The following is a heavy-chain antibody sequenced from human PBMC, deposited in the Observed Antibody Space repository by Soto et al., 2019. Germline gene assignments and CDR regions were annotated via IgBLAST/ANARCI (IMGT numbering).Heavy chain of an antibody. CDR1: GYPFPSYY. V-gene: IGHV1-46*01. J-gene: IGHJ6*02. D-gene: IGHD4-4*01. CDR3: AVGGNYLSMDV. CDR2: INPDGGGT. Sequence: QVQLVQSGAEVQKPGASVKVSCKASGYPFPSYYLPWVRLAPGQGLEWMGIINPDGGGTSYAQQFQGRVIMTRDTSTSTVYMEMSSLRSEDTAVYYCAVGGNYLSMDVWGQGTTVTVSS.